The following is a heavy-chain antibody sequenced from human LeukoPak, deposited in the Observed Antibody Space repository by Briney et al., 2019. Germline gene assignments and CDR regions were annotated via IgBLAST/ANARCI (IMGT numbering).Heavy chain of an antibody. CDR1: GNSFPNYW. D-gene: IGHD3-16*01. J-gene: IGHJ4*02. CDR3: ARPGQLGEYTPYYFDF. Sequence: GESLKISCKGFGNSFPNYWIAWVRQMPGKGLEWMGIIYPHDSDTRYSPSFEGQVTISADKSITTVYLQWTSLEASDTAMYYCARPGQLGEYTPYYFDFWGQGTLVTVSS. V-gene: IGHV5-51*01. CDR2: IYPHDSDT.